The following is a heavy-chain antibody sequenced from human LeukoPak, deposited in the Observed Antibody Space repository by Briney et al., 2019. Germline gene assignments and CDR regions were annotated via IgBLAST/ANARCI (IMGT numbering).Heavy chain of an antibody. CDR3: ARAHDSSGYYWDYFDY. J-gene: IGHJ4*02. CDR1: GYTFTSYG. CDR2: ISAYNGNT. Sequence: ASVKVSCKASGYTFTSYGISWVRQAPGQGLEWMGWISAYNGNTNYAQKLQGRVTMTTDTSTSTAYMELRSLRSDDTAVYYCARAHDSSGYYWDYFDYWGQGTLVTVSS. V-gene: IGHV1-18*01. D-gene: IGHD3-22*01.